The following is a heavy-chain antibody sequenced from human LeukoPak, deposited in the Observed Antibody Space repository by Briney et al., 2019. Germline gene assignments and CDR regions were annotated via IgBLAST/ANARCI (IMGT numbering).Heavy chain of an antibody. CDR2: IYYSGIT. CDR1: GGSISSSSYY. D-gene: IGHD2-8*01. V-gene: IGHV4-39*07. CDR3: ARGGKPYCTNGVCRTAYYMDV. J-gene: IGHJ6*03. Sequence: SETLSLTCTVSGGSISSSSYYWGWIRQPPGKGLEWIGSIYYSGITYYNPSLKSRVTISVDTSKNQFSLKLGSVTAADTAVYYCARGGKPYCTNGVCRTAYYMDVWGKGTTVTVSS.